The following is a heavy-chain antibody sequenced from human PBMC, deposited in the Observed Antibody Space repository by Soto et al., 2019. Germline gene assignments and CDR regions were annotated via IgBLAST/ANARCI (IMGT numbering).Heavy chain of an antibody. J-gene: IGHJ6*02. CDR1: GYSFTDYH. Sequence: QVQLVQSGAEVKKPGASVKVPCKASGYSFTDYHIHWVRQAPGQGLEWLGRINPKSGGTSTAQKFQGWVTMTPATSISTASMELTRLTSDDTAIYYCARGDSTDCSNGVCSFFYNHDMDVWGQGTTVTVSS. D-gene: IGHD2-8*01. V-gene: IGHV1-2*04. CDR3: ARGDSTDCSNGVCSFFYNHDMDV. CDR2: INPKSGGT.